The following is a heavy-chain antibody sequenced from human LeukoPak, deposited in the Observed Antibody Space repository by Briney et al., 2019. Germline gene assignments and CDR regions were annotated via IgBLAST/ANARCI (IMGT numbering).Heavy chain of an antibody. CDR3: AGVRGIISRNWFDP. V-gene: IGHV4-39*01. J-gene: IGHJ5*02. Sequence: SETLSLTCTVSGGSISSSNYHWGWIRQPPGKGLEWIGTIYYGGSTYYNPSLKSRVTISVDTSKNQFSLKLSSVTAADTAVYFCAGVRGIISRNWFDPWGHGTLVTVSS. D-gene: IGHD3-10*01. CDR2: IYYGGST. CDR1: GGSISSSNYH.